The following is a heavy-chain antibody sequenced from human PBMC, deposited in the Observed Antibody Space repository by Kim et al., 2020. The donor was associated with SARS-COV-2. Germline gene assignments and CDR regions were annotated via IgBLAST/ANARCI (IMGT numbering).Heavy chain of an antibody. Sequence: EYAASVRGRLTISRDDSKNSLYLQMNSLKTEDTAVYYCATVGTTTYVFDYWGQGALVTVSS. D-gene: IGHD1-26*01. V-gene: IGHV3-72*01. J-gene: IGHJ4*02. CDR3: ATVGTTTYVFDY.